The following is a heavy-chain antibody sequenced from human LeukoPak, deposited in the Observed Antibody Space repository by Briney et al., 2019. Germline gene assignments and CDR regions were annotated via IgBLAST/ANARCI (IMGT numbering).Heavy chain of an antibody. CDR2: INVRGDAT. CDR3: AKPKAAPHRDGFDY. V-gene: IGHV3-23*01. Sequence: GGSLRLSCAASGFTFNSFAFTWVRQAPGRGLEWVSAINVRGDATFYAESVRGRFTISRDNSKNTLYLQMNSLGAEDTALYYCAKPKAAPHRDGFDYWGQGTLVTVSS. CDR1: GFTFNSFA. D-gene: IGHD2-15*01. J-gene: IGHJ4*02.